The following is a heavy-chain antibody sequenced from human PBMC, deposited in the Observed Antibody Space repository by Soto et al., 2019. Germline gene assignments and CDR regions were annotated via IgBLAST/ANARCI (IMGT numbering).Heavy chain of an antibody. CDR2: INAGNGNT. CDR3: ASSIVVVTALAY. Sequence: QVQLVQSGAEVKKPGASVKVSCKASGYTFTSYAMHWVRQAPGQRLEWMGWINAGNGNTKYSQKFQGRVTITRDTSASTAYRELSSLRSEDTAVYYCASSIVVVTALAYWGQGTLVTVSS. D-gene: IGHD2-21*02. CDR1: GYTFTSYA. J-gene: IGHJ4*02. V-gene: IGHV1-3*01.